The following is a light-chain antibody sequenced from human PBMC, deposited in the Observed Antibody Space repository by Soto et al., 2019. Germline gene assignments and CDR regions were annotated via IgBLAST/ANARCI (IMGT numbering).Light chain of an antibody. V-gene: IGLV2-8*01. J-gene: IGLJ2*01. CDR3: SSYAGSNNFVV. CDR2: EVS. CDR1: XXXXGGYNY. Sequence: QSALTQPPSASGSPGQSVXXSXXXXXXXXGGYNYVSCYQQHPGKAPKLMIYEVSKRPSGVPDRFSGSKSGNTASLTVSGLQAEDEADYYCSSYAGSNNFVVFGGGTKLTVL.